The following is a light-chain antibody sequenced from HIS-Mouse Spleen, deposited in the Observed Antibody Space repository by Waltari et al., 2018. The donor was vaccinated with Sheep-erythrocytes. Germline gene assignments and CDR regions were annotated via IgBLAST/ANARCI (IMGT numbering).Light chain of an antibody. Sequence: QSALTQPASVSGSPGQSITISCTGTSSDVGSYNLVSWYQQHPGKAPKLLICEGSKRPSGVANRCSGSKSGNTASLASSGVQAEDEADYYCCSYEGRSTPWVFGGGTKLTVL. CDR1: SSDVGSYNL. CDR3: CSYEGRSTPWV. CDR2: EGS. V-gene: IGLV2-23*01. J-gene: IGLJ3*02.